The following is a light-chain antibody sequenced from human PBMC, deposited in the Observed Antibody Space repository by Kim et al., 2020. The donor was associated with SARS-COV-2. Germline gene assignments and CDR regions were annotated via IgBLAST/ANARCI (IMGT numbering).Light chain of an antibody. CDR1: SSNIGSNY. V-gene: IGLV1-47*01. J-gene: IGLJ3*02. CDR2: RNN. Sequence: ELTQPPSASGTPRQRVTISCSGSSSNIGSNYVYWYQQLPGTAPKLLIYRNNQRPSGVPDRFSGSKSGTSASLAISGLRSEDEADYYCAAWDDSLSGRVFGGGTQLTVL. CDR3: AAWDDSLSGRV.